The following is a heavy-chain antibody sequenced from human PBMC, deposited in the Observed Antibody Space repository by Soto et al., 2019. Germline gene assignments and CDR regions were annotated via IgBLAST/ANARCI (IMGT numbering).Heavy chain of an antibody. CDR1: GDSVSSSSYY. J-gene: IGHJ5*02. Sequence: SETLSLTCTVSGDSVSSSSYYWGWIRQPPGKGLEWIGSLYYSEATYYNPSLKSRVTISVDTSKNQFSLKLNSVTAADTAVYYCASGLGWFDPWGQGTLVTVSS. CDR2: LYYSEAT. V-gene: IGHV4-39*01. CDR3: ASGLGWFDP.